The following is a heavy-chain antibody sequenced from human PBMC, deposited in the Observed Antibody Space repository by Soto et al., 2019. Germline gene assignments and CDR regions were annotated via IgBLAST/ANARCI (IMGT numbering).Heavy chain of an antibody. V-gene: IGHV4-31*03. CDR3: ARDPYYGMDV. CDR1: GDSISSGGYY. CDR2: IHYRGFT. J-gene: IGHJ6*02. Sequence: SETLSLTCTVSGDSISSGGYYRTWIRQLPGKGLEWIGYIHYRGFTSYNLSLKSRVTISVDTSKNHFSLNLSSVTAADTAVYYCARDPYYGMDVWGQGTTVTVSS.